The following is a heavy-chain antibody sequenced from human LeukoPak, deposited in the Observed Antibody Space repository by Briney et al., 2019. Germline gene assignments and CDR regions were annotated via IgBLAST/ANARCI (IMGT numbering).Heavy chain of an antibody. CDR2: ISTYNGNT. Sequence: GASVKVSCKASGYTFTSYGISWVRQAPGQGLEWMGWISTYNGNTNYAQKLQGRVTMTTDTSTSTAYMELRSLRSDDTAVYYCARIRNFGVYSSSSELGYWGQGTLVTVSS. V-gene: IGHV1-18*01. J-gene: IGHJ4*02. CDR1: GYTFTSYG. D-gene: IGHD6-6*01. CDR3: ARIRNFGVYSSSSELGY.